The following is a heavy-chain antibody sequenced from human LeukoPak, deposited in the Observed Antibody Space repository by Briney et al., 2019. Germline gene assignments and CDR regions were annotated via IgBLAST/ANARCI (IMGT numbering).Heavy chain of an antibody. J-gene: IGHJ4*02. Sequence: GSLRLSCAASGFTFSSYAMHWVRQAPGKGLEWVAVISYDGSSKYYAGSVKGRFTISRDNSKNTLYLQMNSLRAEDTAVYYCAREEVAGTDYWGQGTLVTVSS. CDR2: ISYDGSSK. CDR3: AREEVAGTDY. CDR1: GFTFSSYA. D-gene: IGHD6-19*01. V-gene: IGHV3-30-3*01.